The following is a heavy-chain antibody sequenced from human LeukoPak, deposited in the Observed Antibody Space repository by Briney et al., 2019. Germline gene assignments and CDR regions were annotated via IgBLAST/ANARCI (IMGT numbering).Heavy chain of an antibody. J-gene: IGHJ4*02. D-gene: IGHD2-2*01. V-gene: IGHV1-2*02. CDR2: INPNSGGT. CDR1: GYTFTGYY. Sequence: ASVKVSCKASGYTFTGYYMHWVRQAPGQGLEWMGWINPNSGGTNYAQKFQGRVTMTRDTSISTAYMELSRLRSDDTAVYYCARQEADPHQLLFRWGQGTLVTASS. CDR3: ARQEADPHQLLFR.